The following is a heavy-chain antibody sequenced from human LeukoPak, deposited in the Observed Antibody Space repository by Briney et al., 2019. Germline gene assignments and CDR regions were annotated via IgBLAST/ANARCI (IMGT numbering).Heavy chain of an antibody. J-gene: IGHJ4*02. CDR1: GFTFSSYA. CDR3: ATRGRVIVVVPAAIRD. CDR2: ISGSGGNT. V-gene: IGHV3-23*01. D-gene: IGHD2-2*02. Sequence: GGSLRLSCAASGFTFSSYAMSWVRQAPGKGLEWVSAISGSGGNTYYADSVKGRFTISRDNSKNTLYLQMNSLRAEDTAVYYCATRGRVIVVVPAAIRDWGQGTLVTVSS.